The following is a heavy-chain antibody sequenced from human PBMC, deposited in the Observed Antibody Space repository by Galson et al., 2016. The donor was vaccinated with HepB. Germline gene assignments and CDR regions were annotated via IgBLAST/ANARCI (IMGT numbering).Heavy chain of an antibody. CDR1: GFSFSNSG. Sequence: SLRLSCAASGFSFSNSGMSWVRQAPGRGLEWVSGITRSGDATHYADFVKGRFTISRDNAKNSLYLQMNSLRAEDTAVYYCARDRGYCSSTRCYGVDYGMDVWGQGTTVTVSS. V-gene: IGHV3-21*01. D-gene: IGHD2-2*01. CDR2: ITRSGDAT. CDR3: ARDRGYCSSTRCYGVDYGMDV. J-gene: IGHJ6*02.